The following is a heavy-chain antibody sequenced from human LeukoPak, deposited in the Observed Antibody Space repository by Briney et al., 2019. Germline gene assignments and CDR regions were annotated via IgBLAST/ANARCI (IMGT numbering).Heavy chain of an antibody. CDR3: AKRAAGYYFDY. J-gene: IGHJ4*02. V-gene: IGHV3-23*01. CDR1: GFTFSRYV. D-gene: IGHD2-15*01. Sequence: GGSLRLSCAASGFTFSRYVLSWVRQAPGKGLEWISTISGRDDSTYYADSVKGRFTISRDNSKNTVYLQMNSLRAEDTAVYYCAKRAAGYYFDYWGQGTLVTVSS. CDR2: ISGRDDST.